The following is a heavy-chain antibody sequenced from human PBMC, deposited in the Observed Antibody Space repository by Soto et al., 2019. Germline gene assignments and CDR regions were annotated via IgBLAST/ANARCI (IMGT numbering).Heavy chain of an antibody. CDR2: ISAYNGNT. V-gene: IGHV1-18*01. J-gene: IGHJ6*02. D-gene: IGHD2-2*01. CDR1: GYTFTNYG. CDR3: ASSFTSSQWRYGMDV. Sequence: ASVKVSCKASGYTFTNYGISWVRQAPGQGLEWMGWISAYNGNTNYAQKLQGRVTMTTDTSTSTAYMELRSLRSDDTAVYYCASSFTSSQWRYGMDVWGQGTTVPVSS.